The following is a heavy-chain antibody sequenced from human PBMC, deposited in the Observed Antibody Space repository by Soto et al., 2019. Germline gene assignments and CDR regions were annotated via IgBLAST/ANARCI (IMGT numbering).Heavy chain of an antibody. D-gene: IGHD2-15*01. CDR2: IYYSGST. Sequence: SETLSLTGTDSGGSIIGYCWSLNRQPPWKGLEGIGYIYYSGSTNYNPSLKSRDTISVDTSKNQFSLKLSSVTAADTAVYYCARGGYCSGGSCYPLDAFYIWGQGTMVTVSS. CDR1: GGSIIGYC. J-gene: IGHJ3*02. CDR3: ARGGYCSGGSCYPLDAFYI. V-gene: IGHV4-59*01.